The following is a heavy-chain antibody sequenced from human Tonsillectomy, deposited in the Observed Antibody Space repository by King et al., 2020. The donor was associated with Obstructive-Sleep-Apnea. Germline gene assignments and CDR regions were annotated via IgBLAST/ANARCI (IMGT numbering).Heavy chain of an antibody. Sequence: EVQLVESGGGLVQPGRSLRLSCTASGFTFGDYAISWFRQAPGKGLEWVGFIRSKAYGGTAEYAASVKGRFTISRDDSESIASLQMNSLKTEDTAVYYCTRENWNRSFDPWGQGTLVTVSS. J-gene: IGHJ5*02. V-gene: IGHV3-49*03. CDR2: IRSKAYGGTA. CDR3: TRENWNRSFDP. D-gene: IGHD1-1*01. CDR1: GFTFGDYA.